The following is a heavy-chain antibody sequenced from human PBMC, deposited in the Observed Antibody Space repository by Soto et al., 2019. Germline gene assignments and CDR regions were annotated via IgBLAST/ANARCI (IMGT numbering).Heavy chain of an antibody. CDR1: GFTFSDYY. CDR2: ISSSSSYT. J-gene: IGHJ6*02. Sequence: GGSLRLSCAASGFTFSDYYMSWIRQAPGKGLEWVSYISSSSSYTNYADSVKGRFIISRDNAKNSLYLQMNSLRAEDTAVYYCAREDIVGGMDVWGQGTTVTVSS. V-gene: IGHV3-11*06. D-gene: IGHD2-15*01. CDR3: AREDIVGGMDV.